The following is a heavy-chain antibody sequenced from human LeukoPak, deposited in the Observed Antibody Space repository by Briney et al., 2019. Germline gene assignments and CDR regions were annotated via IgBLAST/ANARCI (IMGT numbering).Heavy chain of an antibody. CDR2: ISAYNGNT. CDR1: GYTFTSYG. Sequence: ASVKVSCKASGYTFTSYGISWVRQAPGQGLEWMGWISAYNGNTNYAQKLQGRVTMTTDTSTSTAYMELRSLRSDDTAVYYCERVIILEYYYYDSSGSGPFDYWGQGTLVTVSS. CDR3: ERVIILEYYYYDSSGSGPFDY. D-gene: IGHD3-22*01. J-gene: IGHJ4*02. V-gene: IGHV1-18*01.